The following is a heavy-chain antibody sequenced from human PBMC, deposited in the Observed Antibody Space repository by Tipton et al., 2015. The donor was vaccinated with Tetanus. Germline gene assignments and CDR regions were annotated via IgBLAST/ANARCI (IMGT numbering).Heavy chain of an antibody. CDR1: GGSFSGYY. CDR3: ARIATFNDAFDI. Sequence: TLSLTCAVYGGSFSGYYWSWIRQPPGKGLEWIGEINHSGSTNYNPSLKSRVTISVDTSKNQFSLKLSSVTAADTAVYYCARIATFNDAFDIWGQGTMVTVSS. V-gene: IGHV4-34*01. CDR2: INHSGST. J-gene: IGHJ3*02. D-gene: IGHD6-13*01.